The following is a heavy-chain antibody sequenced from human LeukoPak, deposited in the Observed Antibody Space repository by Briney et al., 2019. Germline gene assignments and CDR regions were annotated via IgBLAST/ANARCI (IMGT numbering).Heavy chain of an antibody. V-gene: IGHV1-2*02. CDR2: INPNNGGT. CDR1: GYTFTGNY. D-gene: IGHD6-13*01. J-gene: IGHJ4*02. CDR3: AREMAAPGAGRIRFDY. Sequence: ASVKVSCKASGYTFTGNYLHWVRQAPGQGLEWLGWINPNNGGTIYAQKFQGRVTLTRDTSISTAYLELNSLASDDTAVYFCAREMAAPGAGRIRFDYWGLGTLVTVSS.